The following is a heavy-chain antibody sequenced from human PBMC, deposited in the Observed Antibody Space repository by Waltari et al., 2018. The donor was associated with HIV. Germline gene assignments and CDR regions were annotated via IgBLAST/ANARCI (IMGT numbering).Heavy chain of an antibody. D-gene: IGHD6-19*01. J-gene: IGHJ4*02. CDR3: ARDGRGWDPFDY. Sequence: QLQLQESGPGLVKPSETLSLTCTVSGGSISSRSYYWGWIRQPPGKGLEWIGSIYYSGSTYYNPSLKSRVTISVDTSKNQFSLKLSSVTAADTAVYYCARDGRGWDPFDYWGQGTLVTVSS. V-gene: IGHV4-39*07. CDR1: GGSISSRSYY. CDR2: IYYSGST.